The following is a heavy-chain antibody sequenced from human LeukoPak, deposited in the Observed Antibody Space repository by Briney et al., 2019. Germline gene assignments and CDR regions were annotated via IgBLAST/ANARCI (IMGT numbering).Heavy chain of an antibody. V-gene: IGHV4-39*07. Sequence: SETLSLTCTVSGGSISSSSYYWGWIRQPPGKGLEWIGSIYYSGSTYYNPSLKSRVTISVDTSKNQFSLKLSSVAAADTAVYYCARDYYDWYSSSLVDYWGQGTLVTVSS. D-gene: IGHD6-13*01. CDR3: ARDYYDWYSSSLVDY. CDR1: GGSISSSSYY. CDR2: IYYSGST. J-gene: IGHJ4*02.